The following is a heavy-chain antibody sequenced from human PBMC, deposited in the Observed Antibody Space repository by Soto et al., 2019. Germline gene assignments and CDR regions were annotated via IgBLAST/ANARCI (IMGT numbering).Heavy chain of an antibody. CDR2: ISSSGTRM. CDR3: AREYYDVLTDYYRYYYIDV. D-gene: IGHD3-9*01. Sequence: QVQLVESGGGLVQPGGSLRLSCTASGFTFSDYYMTWIRQAPGKGLESVSYISSSGTRMYYADSVKGRFTISRDNAKNSLYLQLNGLRAEDTAVYYCAREYYDVLTDYYRYYYIDVWGKGITVTVSS. V-gene: IGHV3-11*01. J-gene: IGHJ6*03. CDR1: GFTFSDYY.